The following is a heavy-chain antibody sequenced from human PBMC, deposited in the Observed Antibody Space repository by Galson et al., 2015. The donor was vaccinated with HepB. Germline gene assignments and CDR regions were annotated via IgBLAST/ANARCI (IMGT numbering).Heavy chain of an antibody. CDR1: GYSFTSYW. CDR2: IYPGDSDT. CDR3: ASWGGDYGSGSPSYYGMDV. D-gene: IGHD3-10*01. J-gene: IGHJ6*02. V-gene: IGHV5-51*01. Sequence: QSGAEVKKPGESLKISCKGSGYSFTSYWIGWVRQMPGKGLEWMGIIYPGDSDTRYSPSFQGQVTISADKSISTPYLQWSSLKASDTAMYYCASWGGDYGSGSPSYYGMDVWGQGTTVTVSS.